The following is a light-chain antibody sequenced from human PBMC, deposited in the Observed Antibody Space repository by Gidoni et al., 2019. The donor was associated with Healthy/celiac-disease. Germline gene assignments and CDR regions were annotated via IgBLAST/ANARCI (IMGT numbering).Light chain of an antibody. CDR3: QQYNSYPT. V-gene: IGKV1-5*03. J-gene: IGKJ1*01. CDR1: QSISSW. CDR2: KAS. Sequence: DIQMTQSPSTLSASVGDRVTITCRASQSISSWSAWYQQKPGKAPKLLIYKASSLESGVQSRFSGSGSGTEFTLTISSLQPDDFATYYGQQYNSYPTFGQGTKVEIK.